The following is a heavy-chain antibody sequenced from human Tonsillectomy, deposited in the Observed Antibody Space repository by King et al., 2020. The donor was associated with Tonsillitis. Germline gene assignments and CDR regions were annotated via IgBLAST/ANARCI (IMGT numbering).Heavy chain of an antibody. CDR3: ATIMVRGVYLLDGMDF. CDR1: GYSFTSHW. CDR2: IDPSDAYT. Sequence: QLVQSGAEVKKPGESLRISCKGSGYSFTSHWINWVRQMPGKGMEWMGRIDPSDAYTNYSPSFQGHVTISVDKSISTAYLLWISLKASDTAMYYCATIMVRGVYLLDGMDFWGQGTTVIVSS. V-gene: IGHV5-10-1*01. D-gene: IGHD3-10*01. J-gene: IGHJ6*02.